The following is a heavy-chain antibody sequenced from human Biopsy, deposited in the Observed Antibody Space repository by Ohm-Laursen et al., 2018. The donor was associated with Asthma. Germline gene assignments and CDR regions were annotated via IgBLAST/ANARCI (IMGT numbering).Heavy chain of an antibody. CDR3: ARHPYNFGGFDY. CDR1: GYTFRSYG. Sequence: ASVKVSCKASGYTFRSYGVSWVRQAPGQGLEWMGWISPFTGDTHFGQKFQGRVTMTTDTSTDTAYMELRSLRFDDTAVYYCARHPYNFGGFDYWGQGSLVLVSS. D-gene: IGHD5-24*01. CDR2: ISPFTGDT. V-gene: IGHV1-18*04. J-gene: IGHJ4*02.